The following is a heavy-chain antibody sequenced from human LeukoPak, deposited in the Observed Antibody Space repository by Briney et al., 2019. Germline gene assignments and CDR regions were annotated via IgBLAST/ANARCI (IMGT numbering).Heavy chain of an antibody. V-gene: IGHV4-31*03. D-gene: IGHD6-13*01. J-gene: IGHJ4*02. CDR1: GGSISSGGYY. CDR2: IYYSGST. CDR3: AGDRSSSWSENYYFDY. Sequence: SQTLSLTCTVSGGSISSGGYYWSWIRQHPGKGLEWIGYIYYSGSTYYNPSLKSRVTISVDTSKNQFSLKLSSVTAADTAVYYCAGDRSSSWSENYYFDYWGQGTLVTVSS.